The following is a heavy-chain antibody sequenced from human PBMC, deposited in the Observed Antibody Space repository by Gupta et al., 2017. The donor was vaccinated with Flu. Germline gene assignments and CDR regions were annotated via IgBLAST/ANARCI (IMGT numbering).Heavy chain of an antibody. D-gene: IGHD3-16*01. CDR2: RWDDGSNK. CDR1: GFIFNSYA. J-gene: IGHJ5*01. CDR3: AREGELPTEKIINWFDS. Sequence: QVQLVASGGGVVQPGRSLRLSCAASGFIFNSYAMFWVRQAPGKGLEWVAVRWDDGSNKYYADSGKGRFTISRDNSKKMLYLQMNSLRIEDTAVYYCAREGELPTEKIINWFDSWGQGTLVSVSS. V-gene: IGHV3-33*01.